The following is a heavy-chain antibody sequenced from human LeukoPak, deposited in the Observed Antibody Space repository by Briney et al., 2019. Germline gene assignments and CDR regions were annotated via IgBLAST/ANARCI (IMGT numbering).Heavy chain of an antibody. V-gene: IGHV1-2*06. CDR1: GYTFTGYY. D-gene: IGHD3-3*01. Sequence: ASVKVSCKASGYTFTGYYMHWVRQAPGQGLEWMGRINPNSGGTNYAQKLQGRVTMTTDTSTSTAYMELRSLRSDDTAVYYCAREDRTDYDFWSGENWFDPWGQGTLVTVSS. CDR2: INPNSGGT. J-gene: IGHJ5*02. CDR3: AREDRTDYDFWSGENWFDP.